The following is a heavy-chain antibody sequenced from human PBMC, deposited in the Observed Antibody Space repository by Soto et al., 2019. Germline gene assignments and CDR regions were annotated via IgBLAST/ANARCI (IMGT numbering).Heavy chain of an antibody. CDR3: AKGGRGTYYYYYGMDV. CDR2: ISYDGSNK. Sequence: GGSLRLSCAASGFTFSGYGMHWVRQAPGKGLEWVAVISYDGSNKYYADSVKGRFTISRDNSKNTLYLQMNSLRAEDTAVYYCAKGGRGTYYYYYGMDVWCQGTTVTVSS. J-gene: IGHJ6*02. D-gene: IGHD1-1*01. CDR1: GFTFSGYG. V-gene: IGHV3-30*18.